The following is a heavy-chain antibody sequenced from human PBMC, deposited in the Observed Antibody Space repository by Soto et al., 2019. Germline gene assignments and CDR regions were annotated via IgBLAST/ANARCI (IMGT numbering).Heavy chain of an antibody. V-gene: IGHV1-3*01. J-gene: IGHJ4*02. D-gene: IGHD6-19*01. CDR2: INAGNGNT. Sequence: VQLVQSGAEVKKPGASVKVSCKASGYTFSSYAMHWVRQAPGQRLEWMGWINAGNGNTKYSQKFQGRVTITRDTSASTAYMELSSLRSEDTAVYYCARVSGWYYFDYWGQGTLVTVSS. CDR3: ARVSGWYYFDY. CDR1: GYTFSSYA.